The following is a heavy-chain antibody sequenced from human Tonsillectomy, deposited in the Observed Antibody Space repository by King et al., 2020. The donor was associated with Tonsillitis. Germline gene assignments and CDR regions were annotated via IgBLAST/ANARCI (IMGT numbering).Heavy chain of an antibody. CDR2: FDPEDGET. J-gene: IGHJ4*02. Sequence: QLVQSGAEVKKPGASVKVSCKVSGYTLTELSMHWVRQAPGKGLEWMGGFDPEDGETIYAQKFQGRVTMTEDTSTDTAYMELSSLRSEDTAVYYCATLVSQYKGDTAMVTADYWGQGTLVTVSS. D-gene: IGHD5-18*01. CDR1: GYTLTELS. V-gene: IGHV1-24*01. CDR3: ATLVSQYKGDTAMVTADY.